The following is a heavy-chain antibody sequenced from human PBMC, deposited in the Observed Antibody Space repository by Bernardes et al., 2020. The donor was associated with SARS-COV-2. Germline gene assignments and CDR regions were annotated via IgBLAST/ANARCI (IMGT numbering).Heavy chain of an antibody. CDR1: GFSFSSRW. CDR3: VRGAGWFLDW. V-gene: IGHV3-7*04. Sequence: GGSLRLSCVASGFSFSSRWMHWVRQVPGKGLEWVANIKQDGSDRYYVDSVKGRFIVSRDNAKTSLFLQMNNLRVDDTAIYYCVRGAGWFLDWWGQGTLVTVSS. D-gene: IGHD6-19*01. J-gene: IGHJ4*02. CDR2: IKQDGSDR.